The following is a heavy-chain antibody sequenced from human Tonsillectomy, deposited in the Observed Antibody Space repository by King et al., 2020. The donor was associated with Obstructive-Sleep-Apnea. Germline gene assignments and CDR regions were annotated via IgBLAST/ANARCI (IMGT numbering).Heavy chain of an antibody. D-gene: IGHD2-15*01. CDR3: ARATTLYCSGGSCYPLYWYFDL. CDR1: GGSFSGYY. J-gene: IGHJ2*01. V-gene: IGHV4-34*01. Sequence: VQLQQWGAGLLKPSETLSLTCAVYGGSFSGYYWSWIRQPPGKGLEWIGEINHSGSTNYNPSLKSRVTISVDTSKNQFSLKLSSVTAAATAVYYCARATTLYCSGGSCYPLYWYFDLWGRGTLVTVSS. CDR2: INHSGST.